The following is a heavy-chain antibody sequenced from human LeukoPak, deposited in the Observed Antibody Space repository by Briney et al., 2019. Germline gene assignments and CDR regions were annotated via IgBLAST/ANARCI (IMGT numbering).Heavy chain of an antibody. CDR2: INHSGST. J-gene: IGHJ4*02. D-gene: IGHD3-3*01. V-gene: IGHV4-61*08. CDR3: ARQSSDFWSRPTYYFDF. Sequence: PSETLSLTCTVSGGSISSGGYYWSWIRQPPGKGLEWIGEINHSGSTNYNPSLKSRVTVSVDTSKSQFSLILSSVTAADTAVYYCARQSSDFWSRPTYYFDFCGQGTLVTVSS. CDR1: GGSISSGGYY.